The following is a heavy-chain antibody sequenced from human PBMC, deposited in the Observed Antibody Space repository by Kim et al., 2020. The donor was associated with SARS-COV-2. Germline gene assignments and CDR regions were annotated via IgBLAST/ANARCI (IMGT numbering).Heavy chain of an antibody. CDR2: INTNTGNP. CDR3: ARGYGYCSSTSCFTNWFDP. V-gene: IGHV7-4-1*02. J-gene: IGHJ5*02. Sequence: ASVKVSCKASGYTFTSYAMNWVRQAPGQGLEWMGWINTNTGNPTYAQGFTGRFVFSLDTSVSTAYLQISSLKAEDTAVYYCARGYGYCSSTSCFTNWFDPWGQGTLVTVSS. D-gene: IGHD2-2*02. CDR1: GYTFTSYA.